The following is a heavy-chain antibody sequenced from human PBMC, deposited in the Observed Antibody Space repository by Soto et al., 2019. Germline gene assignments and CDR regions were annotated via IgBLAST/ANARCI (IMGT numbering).Heavy chain of an antibody. D-gene: IGHD6-19*01. CDR1: GFTFSNFW. Sequence: EVQLVESGGALVQPGGSLRLSCAASGFTFSNFWMHWVRQAPGKGLVWVSRISSDGSTTSYADSVRGRFTISRDNAKNKLYLQMNSLRAEDTAVYYCESSLSSGWYVWYFDLWGRGTLVTVSS. CDR3: ESSLSSGWYVWYFDL. V-gene: IGHV3-74*01. CDR2: ISSDGSTT. J-gene: IGHJ2*01.